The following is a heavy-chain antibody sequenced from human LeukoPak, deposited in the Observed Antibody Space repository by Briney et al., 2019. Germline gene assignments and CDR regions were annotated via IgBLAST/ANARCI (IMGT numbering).Heavy chain of an antibody. D-gene: IGHD6-6*01. CDR2: MYHSGST. Sequence: NSSETLSLTCAVSGGSISSNNWWNWVRQPPGKGLEWIGEMYHSGSTNYNPSLKSRVTISVDKSKNELSLRLSSVTAADTAVYYCARVQLGVSSSYYYYYMDVWGKGTTVTVSS. CDR1: GGSISSNNW. CDR3: ARVQLGVSSSYYYYYMDV. V-gene: IGHV4-4*02. J-gene: IGHJ6*03.